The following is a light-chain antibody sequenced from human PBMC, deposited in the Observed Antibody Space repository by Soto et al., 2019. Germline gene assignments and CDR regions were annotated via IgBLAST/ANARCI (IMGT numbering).Light chain of an antibody. CDR3: QQSDSMPWT. J-gene: IGKJ1*01. V-gene: IGKV1-39*01. CDR1: QSISGC. Sequence: DIQITQSPSSLSASVGDRVTITGRASQSISGCLNWYQQKSGQAPKLLRYAASTLQSGVPSRFSGSGSGTDFTLTISSLQPEDSATYYCQQSDSMPWTFGQGTNVDI. CDR2: AAS.